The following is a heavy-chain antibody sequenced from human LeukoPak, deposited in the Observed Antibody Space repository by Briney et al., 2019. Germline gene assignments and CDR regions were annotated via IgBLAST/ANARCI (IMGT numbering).Heavy chain of an antibody. D-gene: IGHD2-15*01. V-gene: IGHV3-15*01. Sequence: KTGGSLRLSCAASGFTFSNAWMSWVRQAPGKGLEWVGRIKSKTDGGTTDYAAPVKGRFTISRDDSKNTLYLQMNSLKTEDTAVYYCTTYVSEYCSGGSCPFLGDGAFDIWGQGTMVTVSS. J-gene: IGHJ3*02. CDR1: GFTFSNAW. CDR2: IKSKTDGGTT. CDR3: TTYVSEYCSGGSCPFLGDGAFDI.